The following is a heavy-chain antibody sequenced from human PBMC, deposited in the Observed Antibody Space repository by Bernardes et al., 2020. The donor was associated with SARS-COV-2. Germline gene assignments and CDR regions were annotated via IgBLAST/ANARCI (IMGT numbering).Heavy chain of an antibody. J-gene: IGHJ6*02. CDR3: ARGPATYYYGMDV. D-gene: IGHD1-26*01. CDR1: GFTFSSYS. CDR2: ISSSSSTI. V-gene: IGHV3-48*01. Sequence: GGSLRLSCAASGFTFSSYSMNWVRQAPGKGLEWLSYISSSSSTIHYADSVKGRFTISRDNAKNSLNLQMNSLRAEDTAMYYGARGPATYYYGMDVWGQGTRVTVSS.